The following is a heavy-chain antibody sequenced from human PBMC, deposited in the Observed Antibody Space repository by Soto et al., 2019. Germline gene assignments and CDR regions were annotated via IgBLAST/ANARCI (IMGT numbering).Heavy chain of an antibody. V-gene: IGHV5-51*01. J-gene: IGHJ5*02. CDR2: IFPSDSDT. CDR1: GYRFTSYW. Sequence: VGSLKISCITSGYRFTSYWIAWVRQMPGKGLEWMGIIFPSDSDTRYSPSFQGQVTISADRSTSTVFLQWASLKAPDTAVYFCARKDKSGYFNWFDPWGQGTLVTVSS. CDR3: ARKDKSGYFNWFDP. D-gene: IGHD3-22*01.